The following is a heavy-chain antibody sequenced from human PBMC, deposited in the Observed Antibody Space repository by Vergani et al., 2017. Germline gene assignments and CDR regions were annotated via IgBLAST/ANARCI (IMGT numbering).Heavy chain of an antibody. CDR3: ASSYDARYFQH. CDR2: INHSGST. D-gene: IGHD3-16*01. J-gene: IGHJ1*01. CDR1: GGSFSGYY. V-gene: IGHV4-34*01. Sequence: VQLQQWGAGLLKPSETLSLTCAVYGGSFSGYYWSWIRQPPGKGLEWIGEINHSGSTNYNPSLKSRVTISVDTSKNQFSLKLSSVTAADTAVYYCASSYDARYFQHWGQGTLVTVSS.